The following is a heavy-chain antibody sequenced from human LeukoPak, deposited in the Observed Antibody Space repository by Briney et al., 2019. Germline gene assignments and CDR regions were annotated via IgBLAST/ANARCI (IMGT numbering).Heavy chain of an antibody. V-gene: IGHV3-30*04. CDR3: AKDGRIGTGWAYYFDY. CDR1: GFIFSSYA. CDR2: ISYDGSNK. J-gene: IGHJ4*02. Sequence: PGRSLRLSCAASGFIFSSYAMRWVRQAPGKGLEWVAVISYDGSNKYYADSVKGRFTISRDNSKSTLYLQMNSLRAEDTAVYYCAKDGRIGTGWAYYFDYWGQGTLVTVSS. D-gene: IGHD2/OR15-2a*01.